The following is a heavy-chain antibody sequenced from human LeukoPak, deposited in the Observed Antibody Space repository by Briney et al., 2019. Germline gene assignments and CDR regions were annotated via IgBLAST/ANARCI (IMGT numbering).Heavy chain of an antibody. CDR3: ARDAGYSYGPLDY. D-gene: IGHD5-18*01. Sequence: GGSLRLSCAASGFTVSSNYMTWVRQAPGKGLEWVSAINGGGSTFYADSVKGRFTISRDNSQNTLSLQMNSLRAEDTAVYYCARDAGYSYGPLDYWGQGTLVTVSS. CDR2: INGGGST. CDR1: GFTVSSNY. V-gene: IGHV3-53*05. J-gene: IGHJ4*02.